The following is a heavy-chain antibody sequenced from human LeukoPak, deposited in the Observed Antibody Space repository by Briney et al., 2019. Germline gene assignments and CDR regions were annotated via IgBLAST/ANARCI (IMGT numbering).Heavy chain of an antibody. J-gene: IGHJ4*02. D-gene: IGHD2-15*01. Sequence: GASVKVSCKASGYTVTNYGISWVRQAPEQGLEWMGWINPKTGGTIYAQRFQGRVTMTKDTSITTAYMELRSLRFDDTAVYYCARRFCSGGSCIPDFWGQGTLVTVSS. CDR3: ARRFCSGGSCIPDF. CDR2: INPKTGGT. V-gene: IGHV1-2*02. CDR1: GYTVTNYG.